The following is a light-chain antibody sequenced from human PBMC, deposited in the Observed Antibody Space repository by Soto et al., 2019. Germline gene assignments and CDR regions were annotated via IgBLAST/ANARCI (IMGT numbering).Light chain of an antibody. CDR1: QSILYSSNNKNY. J-gene: IGKJ4*01. V-gene: IGKV4-1*01. Sequence: DIVMTQSPDSLAVSLGERATINCKSSQSILYSSNNKNYLAWYQQKPGQPPKLLIYWASTRESGVPDRFSGSGSGTDFTLIISSLQAEDVALYYCQQYNAYPLTFGGGTKVDIK. CDR3: QQYNAYPLT. CDR2: WAS.